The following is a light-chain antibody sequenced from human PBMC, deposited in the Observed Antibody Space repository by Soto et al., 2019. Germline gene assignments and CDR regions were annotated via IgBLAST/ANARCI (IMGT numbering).Light chain of an antibody. J-gene: IGLJ1*01. V-gene: IGLV2-14*01. CDR1: SSDIGDYNY. CDR3: SSYASSSPIV. Sequence: QSALTQPASVSGSPGQSITISCTGTSSDIGDYNYVSWYQQHPGKAPKLMIYEVINRPSGVSNRFSGSKSGNTASLTISGLQAEDEADYYCSSYASSSPIVFGPGTKLTVL. CDR2: EVI.